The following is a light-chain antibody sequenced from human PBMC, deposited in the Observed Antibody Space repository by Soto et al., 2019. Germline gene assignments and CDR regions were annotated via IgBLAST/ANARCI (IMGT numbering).Light chain of an antibody. Sequence: QSALTQPASVSGSPGQSITISCTGTSNDIGTYNYVSWYQHHPGKAPKVMIYEVNNRPSGVSYRFSGSKSGNTASLTISGLQAEDEADYYCSAYKTSRTDVFGTGTKLTVL. J-gene: IGLJ1*01. CDR3: SAYKTSRTDV. CDR1: SNDIGTYNY. V-gene: IGLV2-14*01. CDR2: EVN.